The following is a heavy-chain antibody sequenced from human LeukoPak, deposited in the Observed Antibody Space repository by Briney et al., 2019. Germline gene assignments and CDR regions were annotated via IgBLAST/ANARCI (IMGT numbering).Heavy chain of an antibody. D-gene: IGHD5-18*01. Sequence: GASVKVSCKASGYTFTSYGISWVRQAPGQGLEWMGWISAYNGNTNYAQKLQGRVTMTTDTSTSTAYMELRSLRSDDTAVYYCARGVRVVDTAMVAEGYYYMDVWGKGTTVTVSS. CDR2: ISAYNGNT. CDR3: ARGVRVVDTAMVAEGYYYMDV. V-gene: IGHV1-18*01. CDR1: GYTFTSYG. J-gene: IGHJ6*03.